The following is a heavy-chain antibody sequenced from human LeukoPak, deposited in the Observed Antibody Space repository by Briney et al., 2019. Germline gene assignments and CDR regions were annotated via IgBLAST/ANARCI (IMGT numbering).Heavy chain of an antibody. CDR2: IHYSGST. CDR1: GGSITSHF. V-gene: IGHV4-59*11. Sequence: PSETLSLTCSVSGGSITSHFWSWIRQPPGKGLDWIGYIHYSGSTNYNPSLKSRVTISPDTSKNQLFLKLNSVTAADTAVYYCARLVWLGESPGSWFDSWGQGTLVTVSS. CDR3: ARLVWLGESPGSWFDS. J-gene: IGHJ5*01. D-gene: IGHD3-10*01.